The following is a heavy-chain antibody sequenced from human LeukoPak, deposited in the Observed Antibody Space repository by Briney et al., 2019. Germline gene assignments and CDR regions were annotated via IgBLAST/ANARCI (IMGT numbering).Heavy chain of an antibody. J-gene: IGHJ3*02. CDR2: INPNSGGT. CDR1: GYTFTGYY. D-gene: IGHD2-2*01. CDR3: AGVPADLLGGVCSFDI. Sequence: ASVKVSHKPSGYTFTGYYMHWVQQAPGQGLKGMGWINPNSGGTNYAQKLQGRVTMTRDTSISTASMELSRLRSDDTAVYYCAGVPADLLGGVCSFDIWGQGTMVTVSS. V-gene: IGHV1-2*02.